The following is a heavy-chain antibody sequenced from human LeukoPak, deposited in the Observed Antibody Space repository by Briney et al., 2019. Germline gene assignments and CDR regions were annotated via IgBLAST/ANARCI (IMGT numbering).Heavy chain of an antibody. Sequence: GGSLRPSCAASGFTFSYYDMNWVRQAPGKGLEWVSAISGSGDSTYYADSVKGRFTISRDNSKNTLFLQMNSLRAEDTAAYYCAKRVSAGLPPSLDFWGQGTLVTVSS. J-gene: IGHJ4*02. D-gene: IGHD6-19*01. CDR3: AKRVSAGLPPSLDF. CDR1: GFTFSYYD. V-gene: IGHV3-23*01. CDR2: ISGSGDST.